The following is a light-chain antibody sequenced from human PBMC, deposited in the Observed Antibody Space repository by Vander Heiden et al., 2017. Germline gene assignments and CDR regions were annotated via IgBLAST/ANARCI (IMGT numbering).Light chain of an antibody. CDR2: LAS. V-gene: IGKV2-28*01. J-gene: IGKJ4*01. CDR3: RQGRHAPLT. CDR1: QSLLDSDGSNY. Sequence: VTPGEPASISCRSSQSLLDSDGSNYLDWYLQKPGQSPQLLIYLASSRSFGVDDRFSGSCVTRVHTRKLPIWEYDFVRFEDSRQGRHAPLTFGGGTKVEIK.